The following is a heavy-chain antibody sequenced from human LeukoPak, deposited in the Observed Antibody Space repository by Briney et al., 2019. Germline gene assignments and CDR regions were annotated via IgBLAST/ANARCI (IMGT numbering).Heavy chain of an antibody. CDR2: ISSSSSYI. CDR1: GLTFSSYS. Sequence: GGSLRLSCAASGLTFSSYSMNWVRQAPGKGLEWVSSISSSSSYIYYADSVKGRFTISRDNAKNSLYLQMNSLRAEDTAVYYCARKGSWSAFDIWGQGTMVTVSS. V-gene: IGHV3-21*01. J-gene: IGHJ3*02. CDR3: ARKGSWSAFDI.